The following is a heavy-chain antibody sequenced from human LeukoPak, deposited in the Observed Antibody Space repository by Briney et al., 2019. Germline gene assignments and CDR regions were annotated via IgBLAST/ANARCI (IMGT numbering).Heavy chain of an antibody. CDR3: ARAIYYGSGSYIHDY. J-gene: IGHJ4*02. V-gene: IGHV4-31*03. Sequence: SETLSLTGTVSGGSISSGGYYWSWIRQHPGKGLECIGNIFDSESTYYNPSLKSRVSISLDTSKNQFSLKLTSVTAADTAVYHCARAIYYGSGSYIHDYWGQGTLVTVSS. CDR2: IFDSEST. CDR1: GGSISSGGYY. D-gene: IGHD3-10*01.